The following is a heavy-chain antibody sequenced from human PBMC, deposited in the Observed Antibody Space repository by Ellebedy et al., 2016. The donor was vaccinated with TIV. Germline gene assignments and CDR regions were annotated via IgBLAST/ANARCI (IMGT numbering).Heavy chain of an antibody. CDR1: GFTVSSNY. J-gene: IGHJ4*02. Sequence: GESLKISCAASGFTVSSNYMTWVRQAPRKGLEWVSIIYSGGSTYYADSVKDRFTISRDNSKNTLYLQMSSLRAEDTAIYYCARTKYLDYWGQGTLVTVSS. V-gene: IGHV3-66*01. CDR3: ARTKYLDY. CDR2: IYSGGST.